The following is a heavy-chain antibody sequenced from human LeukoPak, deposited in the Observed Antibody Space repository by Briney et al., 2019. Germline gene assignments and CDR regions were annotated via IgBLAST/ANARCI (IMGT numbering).Heavy chain of an antibody. CDR2: TYYKSQWYY. CDR1: GDSVSRNNIA. J-gene: IGHJ4*02. V-gene: IGHV6-1*01. CDR3: ARGRDVVVVPAADFDY. D-gene: IGHD2-2*01. Sequence: SQTLSLTCAISGDSVSRNNIAWNWIRQSPSRGLEWLGRTYYKSQWYYDYAPSVRSRITINPDTSTNQFSLQLNSVSPEDTAVYYCARGRDVVVVPAADFDYWAQGILVTVSS.